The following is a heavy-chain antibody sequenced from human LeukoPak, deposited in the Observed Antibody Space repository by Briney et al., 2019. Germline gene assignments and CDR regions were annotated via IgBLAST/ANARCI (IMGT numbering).Heavy chain of an antibody. D-gene: IGHD3/OR15-3a*01. Sequence: GGSLRLSCAVSGFIVSDYYMSWVRQAPGKGLEWVGLIRDSGEAFYSDFARGRFAISRDESENTLYLQMNSLRVEDTAVYFCARDRAANQDWVEFDPWGQGTPVIVSS. CDR3: ARDRAANQDWVEFDP. V-gene: IGHV3-66*03. CDR1: GFIVSDYY. J-gene: IGHJ5*02. CDR2: IRDSGEA.